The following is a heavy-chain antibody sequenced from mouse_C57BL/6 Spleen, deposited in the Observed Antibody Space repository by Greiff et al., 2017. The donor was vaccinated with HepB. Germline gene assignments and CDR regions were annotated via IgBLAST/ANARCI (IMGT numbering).Heavy chain of an antibody. CDR3: AREGQLRLPFAY. D-gene: IGHD3-2*02. J-gene: IGHJ3*01. V-gene: IGHV1-22*01. CDR1: GYTFTDYN. Sequence: EVKLLEPGPELVKPGASVKMSCKASGYTFTDYNMHWVKQSHGKSLEWIGYINPNNGGTSYNQKFKGKATLTVNKSSSTAYMELRSLTSEDSAVYYCAREGQLRLPFAYWGQGTLVTVSA. CDR2: INPNNGGT.